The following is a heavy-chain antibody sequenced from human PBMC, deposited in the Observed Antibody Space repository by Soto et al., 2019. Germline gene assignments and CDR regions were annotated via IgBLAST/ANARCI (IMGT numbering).Heavy chain of an antibody. CDR2: INPSGGST. CDR3: ARDRCSGGSCYSSSEYNWFDP. CDR1: GYTFTSYY. Sequence: ASVKVSCKASGYTFTSYYMHWVRQAPGQGLEWMGIINPSGGSTSYAQKFQGRVTMTRDTSTSTVYMELSSLRSEDTAVYYCARDRCSGGSCYSSSEYNWFDPWRQGSLVTVSS. J-gene: IGHJ5*02. D-gene: IGHD2-15*01. V-gene: IGHV1-46*03.